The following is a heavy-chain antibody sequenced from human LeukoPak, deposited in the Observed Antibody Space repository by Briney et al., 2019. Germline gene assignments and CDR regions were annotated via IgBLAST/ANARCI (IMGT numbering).Heavy chain of an antibody. J-gene: IGHJ5*02. V-gene: IGHV4-39*01. Sequence: SETLSLTCTVSGGSISSSSYYWGWIRPPPGKGLEWIGSIYYSGSTYYNPSLKSRVTISVDTSKNRFSLKLSSVTAADTAVYYCARRDDYGDFLNWFDPWGQGTLVTVSS. D-gene: IGHD4-17*01. CDR3: ARRDDYGDFLNWFDP. CDR2: IYYSGST. CDR1: GGSISSSSYY.